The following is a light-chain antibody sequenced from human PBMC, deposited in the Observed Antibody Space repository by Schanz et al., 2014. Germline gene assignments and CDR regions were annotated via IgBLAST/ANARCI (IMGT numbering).Light chain of an antibody. J-gene: IGKJ2*01. V-gene: IGKV3D-15*01. CDR2: DTS. CDR1: QSLSGGY. CDR3: QQYHDWPFYT. Sequence: PGDSATLSCRASQSLSGGYLAWYRQKPGQPPRLLIFDTSNRATGIPARFRGSASGTDFTLTISSLQSEDFAVYYCQQYHDWPFYTFGQGTKLEIK.